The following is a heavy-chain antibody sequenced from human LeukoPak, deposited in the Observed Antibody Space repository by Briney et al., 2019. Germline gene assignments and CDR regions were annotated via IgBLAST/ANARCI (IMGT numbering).Heavy chain of an antibody. V-gene: IGHV4-34*01. J-gene: IGHJ2*01. CDR3: ARGPGYGDYWYFDL. CDR1: SGSLNGQY. Sequence: SETLSLTCAVCSGSLNGQYWSWLRHPPRRGREWLGKSNHSGSTSDDPPLRRRVTISVGTSKNPFSLKLSSVSTADTAVYYGARGPGYGDYWYFDLWGRGTLVTVSS. D-gene: IGHD5-12*01. CDR2: SNHSGST.